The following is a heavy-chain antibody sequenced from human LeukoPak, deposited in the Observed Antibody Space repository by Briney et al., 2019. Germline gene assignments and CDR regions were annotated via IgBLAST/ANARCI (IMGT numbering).Heavy chain of an antibody. Sequence: GASVKVSCKASGYTFTRYAMNWVRQAPGQGLEWMGWISVYNGNTNYAQKLQGRVTMTTDTSTSTAYMELRSLRSDDTAVYYCARDSPAVKNDYWGQGTLVTVSS. CDR2: ISVYNGNT. V-gene: IGHV1-18*04. J-gene: IGHJ4*02. CDR3: ARDSPAVKNDY. D-gene: IGHD6-19*01. CDR1: GYTFTRYA.